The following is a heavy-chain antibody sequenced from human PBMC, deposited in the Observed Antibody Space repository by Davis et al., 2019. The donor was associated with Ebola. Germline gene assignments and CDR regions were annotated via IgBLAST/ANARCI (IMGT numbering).Heavy chain of an antibody. CDR2: IKQDGSQK. V-gene: IGHV3-7*01. Sequence: PGGSLRLSCAASGFSFSNCWMTWGRQTPGKGLEWVANIKQDGSQKYYVSSVKGRFTISRDNAKNSLYLQMNSLRAEDTAVYYCARQYCSDTTCYTDAFDVWGQGTWVTVSS. CDR1: GFSFSNCW. CDR3: ARQYCSDTTCYTDAFDV. D-gene: IGHD2-2*02. J-gene: IGHJ3*01.